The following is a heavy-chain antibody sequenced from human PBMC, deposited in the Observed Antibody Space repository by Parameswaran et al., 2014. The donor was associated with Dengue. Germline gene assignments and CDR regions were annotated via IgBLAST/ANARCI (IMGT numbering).Heavy chain of an antibody. D-gene: IGHD3-3*01. CDR2: ISYDGSNK. V-gene: IGHV3-30*04. CDR3: ATGVLRFLEWLLGYFDY. Sequence: PGKGLEWVAVISYDGSNKYYAGSVKGRFTISRDNSKNTLYLQMNSLRAEDTAVYYCATGVLRFLEWLLGYFDYWGQGTLVTVSS. J-gene: IGHJ4*02.